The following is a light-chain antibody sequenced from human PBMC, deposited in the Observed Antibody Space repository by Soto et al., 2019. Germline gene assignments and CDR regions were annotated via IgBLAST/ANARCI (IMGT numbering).Light chain of an antibody. CDR1: QNVRNT. V-gene: IGKV3-15*01. CDR2: DTS. J-gene: IGKJ4*01. Sequence: DIVLTQSPGTLSLSPGERATLSCRASQNVRNTYLAWYQQKAGQAPRLLIYDTSARATGVPARFSGSRSGPEFTLTINSLQSEDFAIYYCQRYNNWPLTFGGGTKVESK. CDR3: QRYNNWPLT.